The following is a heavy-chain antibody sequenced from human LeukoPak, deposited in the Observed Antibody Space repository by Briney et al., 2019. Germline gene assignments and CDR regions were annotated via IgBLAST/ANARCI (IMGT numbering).Heavy chain of an antibody. CDR3: TTPKAVRGYGDKIYFSAFDF. Sequence: ASVKVSCKVSGNTLTEFPIHWVRQAPGKGPEWMGGFDPESGKMIYGERFQDRLTMTEDTSTDTAHMELRSLSSEDTAVIYCTTPKAVRGYGDKIYFSAFDFWGQGTTVIVSS. D-gene: IGHD3-10*01. CDR1: GNTLTEFP. J-gene: IGHJ3*01. V-gene: IGHV1-24*01. CDR2: FDPESGKM.